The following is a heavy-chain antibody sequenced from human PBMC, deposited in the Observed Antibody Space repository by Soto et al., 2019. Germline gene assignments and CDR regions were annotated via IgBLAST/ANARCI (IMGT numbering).Heavy chain of an antibody. D-gene: IGHD1-26*01. CDR1: GFTFSHYG. CDR2: ISYDGSNK. CDR3: ARYSGKYQGPIDY. V-gene: IGHV3-30*03. Sequence: QVQLVESGGGVVQPGRSLRLSCAASGFTFSHYGIHWVRQPPGKGLEWLAVISYDGSNKHYADSVKGRFTVSRDNSKNTLYLQMNSLRAEDTAVYFCARYSGKYQGPIDYWGQGTLVTVSS. J-gene: IGHJ4*02.